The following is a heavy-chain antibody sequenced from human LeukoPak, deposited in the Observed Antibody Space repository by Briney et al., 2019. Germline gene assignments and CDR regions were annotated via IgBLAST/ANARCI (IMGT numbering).Heavy chain of an antibody. CDR1: GCTFTSYY. J-gene: IGHJ3*02. CDR2: INPSGGST. CDR3: ARVRYCGGDCYTPFDAFDI. V-gene: IGHV1-46*03. Sequence: GASVKVSCKASGCTFTSYYMHWVRQAPGQGLEWMGIINPSGGSTSYAQKFQGRVTMTRDTSTSTVYMELSSLRSEDTAVYYCARVRYCGGDCYTPFDAFDIWGQGTMVTVSS. D-gene: IGHD2-21*01.